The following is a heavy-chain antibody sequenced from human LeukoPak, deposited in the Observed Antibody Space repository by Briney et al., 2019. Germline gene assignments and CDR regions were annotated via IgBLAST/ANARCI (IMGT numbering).Heavy chain of an antibody. CDR2: IYHSGST. V-gene: IGHV4-38-2*02. J-gene: IGHJ4*02. D-gene: IGHD3-9*01. CDR1: GYSISSGYF. Sequence: SETLSLTCTVSGYSISSGYFWGWIRQPPGKGLEWIGSIYHSGSTYYNPSLESRATISVDTSKNQFSLKLTSVAAADTAVYFCARGEDFERYYLAYWGQGTLVTVSS. CDR3: ARGEDFERYYLAY.